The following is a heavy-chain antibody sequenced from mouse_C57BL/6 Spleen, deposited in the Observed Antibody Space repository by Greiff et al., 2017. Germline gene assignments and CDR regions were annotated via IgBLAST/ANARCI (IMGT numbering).Heavy chain of an antibody. Sequence: QVQLQQSGAELVQPGASVKLSCKASGYAFSSYWMKWVQQRPGKGLAWIGQIYPGGGDTNYNGKFKGKATLTADKSSSTAYMQLSSLTSEDSAVYYGAKLGQLGLGDWGQGTTLTVSS. CDR1: GYAFSSYW. D-gene: IGHD4-1*02. CDR3: AKLGQLGLGD. V-gene: IGHV1-80*01. CDR2: IYPGGGDT. J-gene: IGHJ2*01.